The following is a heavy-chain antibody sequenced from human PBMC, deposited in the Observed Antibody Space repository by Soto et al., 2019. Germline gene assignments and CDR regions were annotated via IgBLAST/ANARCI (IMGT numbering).Heavy chain of an antibody. CDR1: GITLSSYA. CDR2: ISASGGST. Sequence: GSLRLACSASGITLSSYAMSWVRQAPGKGPEWVSGISASGGSTSYADSVKGRFTISRDNSKNTLYLQMNSLRADDTAVYHCEKGKNSGTYRFYFDYWGQGALVTVYS. D-gene: IGHD1-26*01. V-gene: IGHV3-23*01. CDR3: EKGKNSGTYRFYFDY. J-gene: IGHJ4*02.